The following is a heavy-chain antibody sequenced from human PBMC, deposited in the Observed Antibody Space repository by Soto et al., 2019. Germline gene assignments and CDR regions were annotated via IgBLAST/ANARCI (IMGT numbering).Heavy chain of an antibody. V-gene: IGHV1-18*01. J-gene: IGHJ6*02. Sequence: QVQLVQSGAEVKKPGASVKVSCKSSGYTFSMSGISWVRQAPGQGLEWMGWISGYNGNTNYEQKFQERVTXPXAXSXXTAYMELRSLRSDDTAIYYCAREGPRPYYYYGMDVWGQGTTVTVSS. CDR1: GYTFSMSG. CDR2: ISGYNGNT. CDR3: AREGPRPYYYYGMDV.